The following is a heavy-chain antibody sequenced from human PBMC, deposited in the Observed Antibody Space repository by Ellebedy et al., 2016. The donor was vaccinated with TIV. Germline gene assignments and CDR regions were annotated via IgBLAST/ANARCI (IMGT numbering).Heavy chain of an antibody. D-gene: IGHD3-10*01. CDR1: GFSLSTSGVG. Sequence: SGPTLVKPTQTLTLTCTFSGFSLSTSGVGVGWIRQPPGKALEWLALIYWNDDKRYSPSLKSRLTITKDTSKNQVVLTMTNMDPVDTATYYCAHSILMVRGVIWFDPWGQGTLVTVSS. J-gene: IGHJ5*02. CDR2: IYWNDDK. V-gene: IGHV2-5*01. CDR3: AHSILMVRGVIWFDP.